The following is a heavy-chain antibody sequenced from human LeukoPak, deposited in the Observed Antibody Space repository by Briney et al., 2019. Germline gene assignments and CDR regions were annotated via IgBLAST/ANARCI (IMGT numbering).Heavy chain of an antibody. V-gene: IGHV3-9*01. D-gene: IGHD6-13*01. CDR1: GFNFHDYA. Sequence: GGSLRLSCAASGFNFHDYAMHWVRQTPGKGLEWVSSISWNSGRLGYADSVKGRFTISRDNAKNSLYLEMNSLRAEDTALYFCAKDIDSSSWYYFDYWGQGTLVTVSS. CDR2: ISWNSGRL. J-gene: IGHJ4*02. CDR3: AKDIDSSSWYYFDY.